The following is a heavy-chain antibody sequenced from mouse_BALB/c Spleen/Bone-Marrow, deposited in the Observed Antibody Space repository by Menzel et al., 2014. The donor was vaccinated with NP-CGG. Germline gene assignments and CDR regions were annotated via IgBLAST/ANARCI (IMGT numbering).Heavy chain of an antibody. CDR2: ISNGGGST. J-gene: IGHJ4*01. Sequence: EVKLVESGGGLVQPGGSLKLSCATSGFTFSDYYTYWVRQTPEKRLEWVAYISNGGGSTYYPDTVKGRFTISRDNAKNTLYLQMSRLKSEDTAMYYCARPTIYYDYDGCAMDYWGQGTSVTVSS. CDR1: GFTFSDYY. D-gene: IGHD2-4*01. V-gene: IGHV5-12*02. CDR3: ARPTIYYDYDGCAMDY.